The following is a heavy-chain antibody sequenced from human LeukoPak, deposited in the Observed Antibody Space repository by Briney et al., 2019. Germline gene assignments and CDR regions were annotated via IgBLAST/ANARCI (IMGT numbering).Heavy chain of an antibody. V-gene: IGHV3-48*03. D-gene: IGHD3-9*01. Sequence: GGSLRLSCAASGFTFSSYEMNWVRQAPGKGLEWVSYISSSGSTIYYADSVKGRFTISRDNAKNSLYLQMNSLRAEDTAVYYCARGDRRVLRYFDWSLALDPWGQGTLVTVSS. CDR2: ISSSGSTI. J-gene: IGHJ5*02. CDR1: GFTFSSYE. CDR3: ARGDRRVLRYFDWSLALDP.